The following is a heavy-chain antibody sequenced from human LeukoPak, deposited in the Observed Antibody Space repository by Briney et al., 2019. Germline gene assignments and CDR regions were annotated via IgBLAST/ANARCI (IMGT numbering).Heavy chain of an antibody. V-gene: IGHV3-53*01. CDR2: IYSDGTT. CDR3: AREKGRGVISPYFDS. D-gene: IGHD3-10*01. CDR1: GGSFSGYY. Sequence: PSETLSLTCAVYGGSFSGYYWSWVRQAPGKGLEWVSVIYSDGTTHYEDSVKGRFTISRDTSKNTLSLQMYSLRVEDTAVYYCAREKGRGVISPYFDSWGQGTLVTVSS. J-gene: IGHJ4*02.